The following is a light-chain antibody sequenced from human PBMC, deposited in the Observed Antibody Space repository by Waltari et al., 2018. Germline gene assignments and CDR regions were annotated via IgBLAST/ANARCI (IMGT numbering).Light chain of an antibody. CDR2: KVS. J-gene: IGKJ5*01. V-gene: IGKV2-30*01. CDR3: MQGTHWPLT. CDR1: QSLVYSDGNTY. Sequence: DVVMTQSPLSLPVTLGQPASISCRSSQSLVYSDGNTYLNVFQQRPGQSPRRLIYKVSNRDSGVPDRFSGSGSGTDFTLKISRVEAEDVGVYYCMQGTHWPLTFGQGTRLEIK.